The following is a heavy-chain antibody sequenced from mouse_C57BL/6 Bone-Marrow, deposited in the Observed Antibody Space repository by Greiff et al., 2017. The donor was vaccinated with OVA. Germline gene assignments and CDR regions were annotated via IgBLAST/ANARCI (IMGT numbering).Heavy chain of an antibody. V-gene: IGHV1-69*01. CDR3: ARGEIYDGYYFDY. CDR2: IDPSDSYT. J-gene: IGHJ2*01. D-gene: IGHD2-3*01. CDR1: GYTFTSYW. Sequence: QVHVKQPGAELVMPGAPVTLSCKASGYTFTSYWMHWVKQRPGQGLAWIGEIDPSDSYTNYNQKFKGKSTFTVDKSSSTAYMQLSSLTSEAAAVYDCARGEIYDGYYFDYWGQGTTLTVSS.